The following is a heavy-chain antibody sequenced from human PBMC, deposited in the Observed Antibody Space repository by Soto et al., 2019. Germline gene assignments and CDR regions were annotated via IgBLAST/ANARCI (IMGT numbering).Heavy chain of an antibody. CDR3: ARIISAYDFWSCYSYYGMDV. D-gene: IGHD3-3*01. J-gene: IGHJ6*02. CDR2: MNPNSGNT. Sequence: ASVKVSCKASGYTFTSYDINWVRQATGQGLEWMGWMNPNSGNTGYAQKFQGRVTMTRNTSISTAYMELSSLRSEDTAVYYCARIISAYDFWSCYSYYGMDVWGQGTTVTVSS. CDR1: GYTFTSYD. V-gene: IGHV1-8*01.